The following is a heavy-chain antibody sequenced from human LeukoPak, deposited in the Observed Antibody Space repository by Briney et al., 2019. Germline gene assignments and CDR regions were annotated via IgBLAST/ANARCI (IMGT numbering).Heavy chain of an antibody. J-gene: IGHJ4*02. D-gene: IGHD2-21*02. CDR3: ARGHNSRAGVTDCCPLDF. Sequence: PGRSLRLSCAASGLTVSSNYITWVRRAPGKGLEWVSVIYSSGITYYADSVKGRFTISRDNSKNTLYLQMNSLRAEDTAFYYCARGHNSRAGVTDCCPLDFWGQGTLVTVSS. CDR2: IYSSGIT. CDR1: GLTVSSNY. V-gene: IGHV3-66*01.